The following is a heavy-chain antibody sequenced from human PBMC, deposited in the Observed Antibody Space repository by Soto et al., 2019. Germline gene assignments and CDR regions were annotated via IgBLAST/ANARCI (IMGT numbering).Heavy chain of an antibody. D-gene: IGHD2-8*01. J-gene: IGHJ3*02. Sequence: EVQLVESGGGLVQPGGSLRLSCAASGFTFSSYDMHWVRQATGKGLEWVSAIGTAGDTYYPGSVKGRFTISRENAKNSLYLQRNSRGAEDPAVYYCERASAIYVYAFDIWGQGTMVTVSS. CDR3: ERASAIYVYAFDI. CDR1: GFTFSSYD. V-gene: IGHV3-13*01. CDR2: IGTAGDT.